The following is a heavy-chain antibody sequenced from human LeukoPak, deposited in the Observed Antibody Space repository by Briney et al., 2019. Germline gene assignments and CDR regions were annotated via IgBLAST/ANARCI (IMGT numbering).Heavy chain of an antibody. V-gene: IGHV1-2*02. CDR1: GSTFTDYY. Sequence: ASVKVSCKASGSTFTDYYMHWVRQAPGQGLEWMGWINPNSGGTNFAQKFQGRVTMARDTSISTAYMELSRLKSDDTAVYYCAKDFHYYGSGSYPVFDYWGQGTLVTVSS. J-gene: IGHJ4*02. D-gene: IGHD3-10*01. CDR3: AKDFHYYGSGSYPVFDY. CDR2: INPNSGGT.